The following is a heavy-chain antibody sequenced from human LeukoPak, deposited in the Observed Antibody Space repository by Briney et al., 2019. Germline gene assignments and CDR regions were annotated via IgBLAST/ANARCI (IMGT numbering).Heavy chain of an antibody. CDR3: ARASITYYYYYYMGV. CDR2: IHYSGST. J-gene: IGHJ6*03. V-gene: IGHV4-59*01. D-gene: IGHD1-14*01. Sequence: SETLSLTCTVSGGSITNYYWTWIRQPPGKGREWIGYIHYSGSTNYNPSLKSRVTISVDTSKNQFSLKLSSVTAADTAVYYCARASITYYYYYYMGVWGKGTTVTVSS. CDR1: GGSITNYY.